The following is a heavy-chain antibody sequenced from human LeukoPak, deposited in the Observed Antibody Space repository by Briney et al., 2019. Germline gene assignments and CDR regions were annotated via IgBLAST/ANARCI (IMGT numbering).Heavy chain of an antibody. D-gene: IGHD2-2*02. V-gene: IGHV4-31*03. Sequence: SQTPSLTCTVSGGSISSGGYYWSWIRQHPGKGLEWIGYIYYSGSTYFNPSLKSRVTISVDTSKNQFSLKLSSVTAADTAVYYCASSTTCYTCGLDVWGKGTTVTVSS. CDR2: IYYSGST. CDR1: GGSISSGGYY. CDR3: ASSTTCYTCGLDV. J-gene: IGHJ6*04.